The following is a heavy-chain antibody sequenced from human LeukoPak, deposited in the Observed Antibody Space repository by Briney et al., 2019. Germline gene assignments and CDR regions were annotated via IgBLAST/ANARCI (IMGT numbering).Heavy chain of an antibody. J-gene: IGHJ6*03. CDR2: IYYSGST. V-gene: IGHV4-59*01. CDR3: ARVPLGYSCGVDDYYMDV. Sequence: SETLSLTCTVSGGSISSYYWSWIRQPPGKGLEWIGYIYYSGSTNYNPSLKSRVTISVDTSKNQFSLKLSSVTAADTAVYYCARVPLGYSCGVDDYYMDVWGKGTTVTVSS. CDR1: GGSISSYY. D-gene: IGHD5-18*01.